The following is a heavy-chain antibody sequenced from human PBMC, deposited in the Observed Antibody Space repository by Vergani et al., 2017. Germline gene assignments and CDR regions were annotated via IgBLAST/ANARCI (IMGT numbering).Heavy chain of an antibody. CDR2: ISYDGSNK. CDR3: ARETSMRYFDL. Sequence: QVQLVESGGGVVQPGRSLRLSCAASGFTFSSYAMHWVRQAPGKGLEWVAVISYDGSNKYYADSVKGRFTISRDNSKNTLYLQMNSLRAEDTAVYYCARETSMRYFDLWGRGTLATVSS. J-gene: IGHJ2*01. D-gene: IGHD3-3*02. V-gene: IGHV3-30*04. CDR1: GFTFSSYA.